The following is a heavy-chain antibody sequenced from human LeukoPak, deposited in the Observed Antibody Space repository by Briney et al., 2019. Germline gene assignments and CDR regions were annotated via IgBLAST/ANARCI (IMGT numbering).Heavy chain of an antibody. CDR3: ARHYGP. CDR1: GGSIRSSYYY. J-gene: IGHJ5*02. D-gene: IGHD3-10*01. Sequence: SETLSLTCTVSGGSIRSSYYYWGWIRQPPGKGLEWIGSXYDSXXTXXNXXLXXXVTISXDTSKNQFSLKLNSVTAADTAVYYCARHYGPWGQGTLVTVSS. CDR2: XYDSXXT. V-gene: IGHV4-39*01.